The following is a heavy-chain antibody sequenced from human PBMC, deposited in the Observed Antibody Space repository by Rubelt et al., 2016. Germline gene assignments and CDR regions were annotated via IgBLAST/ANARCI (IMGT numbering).Heavy chain of an antibody. J-gene: IGHJ6*03. CDR3: ARVRSGYYMDV. V-gene: IGHV3-33*08. D-gene: IGHD3-10*01. CDR1: GFTFNAAW. CDR2: IWYDGSNK. Sequence: VQLVESGGGLVQPGGSLRLSCAASGFTFNAAWMFWVRQAPGKGLEWVAVIWYDGSNKYYADSVKGRFTISRDGAKSSLYLQMNSLRAEDTAVYYCARVRSGYYMDVWGKGTTVTVSS.